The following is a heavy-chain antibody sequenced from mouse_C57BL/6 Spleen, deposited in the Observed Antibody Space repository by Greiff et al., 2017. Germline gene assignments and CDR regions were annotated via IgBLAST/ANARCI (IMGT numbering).Heavy chain of an antibody. Sequence: EVQGVESGPVLVKPGASVKMSCKASGYTFTDYYMNWVKQSHGKSLEWIGVINPYNGGTSYNQKFKGKATLTVDKSSSTAYMELNSLTSEDSAVYYCASDYGFAYWGQGTLVTVSA. J-gene: IGHJ3*01. CDR2: INPYNGGT. V-gene: IGHV1-19*01. CDR1: GYTFTDYY. CDR3: ASDYGFAY. D-gene: IGHD2-4*01.